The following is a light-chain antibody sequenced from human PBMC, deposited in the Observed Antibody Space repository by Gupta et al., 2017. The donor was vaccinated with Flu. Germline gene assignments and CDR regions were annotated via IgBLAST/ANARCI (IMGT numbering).Light chain of an antibody. CDR3: QPRTRT. CDR2: KAA. Sequence: EIVLTQSPATLSLSPGEKATLSCRASQRISSFLAWYQQKPGQAHRLISYKAANTATGITGRVCGSLCGTDFTRTLSTVAPEDFAGENWQPRTRTFGPGTKVEIK. J-gene: IGKJ1*01. V-gene: IGKV3-11*01. CDR1: QRISSF.